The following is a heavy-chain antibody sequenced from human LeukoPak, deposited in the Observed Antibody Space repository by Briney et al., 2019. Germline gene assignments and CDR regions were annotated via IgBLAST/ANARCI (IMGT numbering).Heavy chain of an antibody. Sequence: SETLSLTCTVSGDSISSYYWSWIRQPPGKGLEWIGDMYYSGRTTYHPSLKSRITISVDTSKKQFSLKLTSVTAADTAVYYCARIEPADIRGWLDPWGQGILVTVSS. CDR1: GDSISSYY. D-gene: IGHD2-2*02. J-gene: IGHJ5*02. V-gene: IGHV4-59*08. CDR3: ARIEPADIRGWLDP. CDR2: MYYSGRT.